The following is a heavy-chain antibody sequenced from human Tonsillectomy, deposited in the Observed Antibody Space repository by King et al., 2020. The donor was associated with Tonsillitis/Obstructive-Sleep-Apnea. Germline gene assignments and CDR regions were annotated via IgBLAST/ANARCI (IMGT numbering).Heavy chain of an antibody. CDR1: GYTFSSYG. J-gene: IGHJ6*03. D-gene: IGHD2-2*02. Sequence: HVQLVESGAEVKKPGASVKVSCKASGYTFSSYGIIWVRQAPGQGLEWMGWISVYKDNTNYAKKFQGRVTMTTDTSTSTAYMELRSLRSDDTALYYCAGGPRYCSSTSCYKDYYYDMDVWGKGTTVTVSS. V-gene: IGHV1-18*01. CDR3: AGGPRYCSSTSCYKDYYYDMDV. CDR2: ISVYKDNT.